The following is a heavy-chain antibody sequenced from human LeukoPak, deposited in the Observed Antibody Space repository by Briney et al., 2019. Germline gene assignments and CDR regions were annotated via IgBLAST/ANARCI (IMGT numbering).Heavy chain of an antibody. CDR2: MNPNSGNT. J-gene: IGHJ4*02. CDR1: GYTFTSYD. D-gene: IGHD1-26*01. Sequence: GASVKVSCKASGYTFTSYDINWVRQATGQGLEWMGWMNPNSGNTGYAQKFQGRVTMTRNTSISTAYMELSSLRSDDTAVYYCARGAWELLYYFDYWGQGTLVTVSS. CDR3: ARGAWELLYYFDY. V-gene: IGHV1-8*01.